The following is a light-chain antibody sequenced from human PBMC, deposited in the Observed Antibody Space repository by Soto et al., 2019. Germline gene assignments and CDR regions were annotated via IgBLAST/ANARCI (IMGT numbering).Light chain of an antibody. CDR3: QQSYSTRWT. Sequence: DIQMTQSPSSLSASAGDEVTITCRASQTIMTYLNWYQLKPGKPPRLLIYAASSLQSGVPSRFSGSGSGTDFTLTISSLQPEDFATYYCQQSYSTRWTFGQGTKVDI. CDR2: AAS. J-gene: IGKJ1*01. CDR1: QTIMTY. V-gene: IGKV1-39*01.